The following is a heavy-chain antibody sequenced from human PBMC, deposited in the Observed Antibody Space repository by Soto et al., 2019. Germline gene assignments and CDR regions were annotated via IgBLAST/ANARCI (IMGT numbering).Heavy chain of an antibody. J-gene: IGHJ4*02. CDR1: GFTFSSYG. V-gene: IGHV3-30*18. D-gene: IGHD3-3*01. Sequence: QVQLVESGGGVVQPGRSLRLSCAASGFTFSSYGMHWVRQAPGKGLEWVAVISYDGSNKYYADSVKGRFTISRDNSKNTLYLQMNSLRAEDTAVNYCAKDWGYNMDYWGQGTLVTVSS. CDR3: AKDWGYNMDY. CDR2: ISYDGSNK.